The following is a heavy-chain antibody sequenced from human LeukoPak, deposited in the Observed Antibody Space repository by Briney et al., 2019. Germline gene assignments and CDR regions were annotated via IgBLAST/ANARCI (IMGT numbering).Heavy chain of an antibody. J-gene: IGHJ4*02. CDR2: IKQDGSEK. Sequence: GGSLRLSCVAPGLTLSNYWMSWVRQAPGKGLEWVANIKQDGSEKNSVDSVKGRFTISRDNAKNSLYLQMNSLRAEDTAVYYCAKHPSGYYYDLFDYWGQGTLVTVSS. D-gene: IGHD3-22*01. CDR1: GLTLSNYW. V-gene: IGHV3-7*01. CDR3: AKHPSGYYYDLFDY.